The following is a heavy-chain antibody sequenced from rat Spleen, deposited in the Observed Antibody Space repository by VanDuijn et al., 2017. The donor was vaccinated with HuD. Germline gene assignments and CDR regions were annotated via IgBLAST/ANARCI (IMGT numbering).Heavy chain of an antibody. CDR1: GFTFSNYY. CDR3: ARPSTETYCFDY. D-gene: IGHD1-11*01. V-gene: IGHV5-22*01. CDR2: ISYEGSST. Sequence: EVQLVESGGGLVQPGRSMKLSCAVSGFTFSNYYMAWVRQAPKKGLEWVASISYEGSSTYYGDSVKGRFTISRDNAKNTLYLQMNSLRSEDTATYYCARPSTETYCFDYWGQGVMVTVSS. J-gene: IGHJ2*01.